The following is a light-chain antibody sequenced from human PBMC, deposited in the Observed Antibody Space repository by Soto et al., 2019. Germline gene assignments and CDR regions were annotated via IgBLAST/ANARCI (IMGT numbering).Light chain of an antibody. Sequence: EIVLTQSPGTLSLSPGERATLSCRASQSVGSTYLAWYQQKPGQAPRLVIYDIFTRATGVPTRISGSGSGTEFTLTISSLQSEDFAVYYCQQYNSWPLTFGGGTKVDIK. V-gene: IGKV3D-15*01. J-gene: IGKJ4*01. CDR1: QSVGSTY. CDR3: QQYNSWPLT. CDR2: DIF.